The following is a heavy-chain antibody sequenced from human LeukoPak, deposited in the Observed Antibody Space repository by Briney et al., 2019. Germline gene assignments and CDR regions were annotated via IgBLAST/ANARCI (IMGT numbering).Heavy chain of an antibody. CDR2: ISGSGGST. Sequence: TGGSLRLSCAASGFTFSSYAMSWVRQAPGKGLEWVSAISGSGGSTYYADSVKGRFTISRDNSKNTLYLQMNSLRAEDTAVYYCAKDRIAVKGYYYYYMDVWGKGTTVTVSS. CDR1: GFTFSSYA. V-gene: IGHV3-23*01. J-gene: IGHJ6*03. CDR3: AKDRIAVKGYYYYYMDV. D-gene: IGHD6-19*01.